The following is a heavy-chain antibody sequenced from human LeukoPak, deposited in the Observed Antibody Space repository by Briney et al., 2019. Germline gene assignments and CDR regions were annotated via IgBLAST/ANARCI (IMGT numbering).Heavy chain of an antibody. CDR1: GFTLSSYA. V-gene: IGHV3-23*01. J-gene: IGHJ3*02. CDR2: ISGSGGST. D-gene: IGHD1-26*01. Sequence: GGSLRLSCATSGFTLSSYAMRWVRQAPGKGLEWVSAISGSGGSTYYADSVKGRFTISRDNSKNTLYLQMNSLRAEDTAVYYCAKETRSYSDAFDIWGQGTMVTVSS. CDR3: AKETRSYSDAFDI.